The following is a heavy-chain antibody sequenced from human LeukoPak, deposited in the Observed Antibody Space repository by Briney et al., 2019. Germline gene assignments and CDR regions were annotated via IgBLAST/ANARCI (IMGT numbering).Heavy chain of an antibody. Sequence: PGGSLRLSCAASGFTFSSYSMNWVRQAPGKGLEWVSYISSSSSTIYYADSVKGRFTISRDNAKNSLYLQMNSLRAEDTAVYYCARDYSYCSSTSCTWGYMDVWGKGTTVTVSS. V-gene: IGHV3-48*01. CDR2: ISSSSSTI. CDR3: ARDYSYCSSTSCTWGYMDV. D-gene: IGHD2-2*01. J-gene: IGHJ6*03. CDR1: GFTFSSYS.